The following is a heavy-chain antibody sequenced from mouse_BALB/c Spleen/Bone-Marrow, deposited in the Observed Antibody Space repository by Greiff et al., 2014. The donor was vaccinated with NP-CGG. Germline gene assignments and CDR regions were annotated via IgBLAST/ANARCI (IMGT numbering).Heavy chain of an antibody. CDR1: GYTFSSYW. V-gene: IGHV1-9*01. CDR3: AREDGNHIGFAY. CDR2: ILPGSGST. Sequence: QVQLQQPGAELMKPGASVKISCKATGYTFSSYWIEWVKQRPGHGLEWIGEILPGSGSTNYNEKFKGKATFTADTPSNTAYMQLSSLTSEDSAVYYCAREDGNHIGFAYWGQGTLVTVSA. D-gene: IGHD2-1*01. J-gene: IGHJ3*01.